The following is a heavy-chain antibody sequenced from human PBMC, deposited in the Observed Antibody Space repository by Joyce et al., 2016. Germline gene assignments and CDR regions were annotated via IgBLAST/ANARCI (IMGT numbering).Heavy chain of an antibody. V-gene: IGHV2-5*02. Sequence: QITLKESGPTLVKPTQTLTLTCAFSGFSLSTRGVGVGWIRQPPGKALEWLALIYWDDDKRYSPSLKSRLTITKETSRNQVVLTMTNMDPVDTATYYCAHRPNSGYDPSAFDFWGQGTLVTVSS. CDR1: GFSLSTRGVG. CDR3: AHRPNSGYDPSAFDF. D-gene: IGHD5-12*01. J-gene: IGHJ4*02. CDR2: IYWDDDK.